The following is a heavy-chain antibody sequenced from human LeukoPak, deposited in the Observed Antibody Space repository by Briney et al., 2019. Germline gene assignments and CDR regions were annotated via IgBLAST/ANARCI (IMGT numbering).Heavy chain of an antibody. V-gene: IGHV1-69*04. CDR1: GGTFSSYA. CDR3: ARTPKRGPPTIYYYYFYGMDV. D-gene: IGHD3-3*02. CDR2: IIPILGIA. Sequence: SVKVSCKASGGTFSSYAISWVRQAPGQGLEWMGRIIPILGIANYAQKFQGRVTITADKSTSTAYMELSSLRSEDTAVYYCARTPKRGPPTIYYYYFYGMDVWGQGTTVTVSS. J-gene: IGHJ6*02.